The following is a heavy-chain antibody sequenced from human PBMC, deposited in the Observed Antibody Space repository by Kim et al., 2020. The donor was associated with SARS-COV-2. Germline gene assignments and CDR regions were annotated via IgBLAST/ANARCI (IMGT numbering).Heavy chain of an antibody. Sequence: ASVKVSCKASGYTFTSYGISWVRQAPGQGLEWMGWISAYNGNTNYAQKLQGRVTMTTDTSTSTAYMELRSLRSDDTAVYYCARGRVVWGSYRYGFDPWGQGTLVTVSS. CDR3: ARGRVVWGSYRYGFDP. CDR1: GYTFTSYG. V-gene: IGHV1-18*04. D-gene: IGHD3-16*02. CDR2: ISAYNGNT. J-gene: IGHJ5*02.